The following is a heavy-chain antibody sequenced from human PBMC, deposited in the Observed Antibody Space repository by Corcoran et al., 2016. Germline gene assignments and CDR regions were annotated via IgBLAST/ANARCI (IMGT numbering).Heavy chain of an antibody. CDR2: ISYDGSNK. D-gene: IGHD6-19*01. J-gene: IGHJ3*02. Sequence: QVQLVESGGGVVQPGRSLRLSCAASGFTFSSYGMHWVRQAPGQGLEWVAVISYDGSNKYYADSVKGRFTISRDNSKNTLYLQRNSLRAEDTAVYYCTKVGPYSSGDRLDIWGQGTMVTVSS. V-gene: IGHV3-30*18. CDR3: TKVGPYSSGDRLDI. CDR1: GFTFSSYG.